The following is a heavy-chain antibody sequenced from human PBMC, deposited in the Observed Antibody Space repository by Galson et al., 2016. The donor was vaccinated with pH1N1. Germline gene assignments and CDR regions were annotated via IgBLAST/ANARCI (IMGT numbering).Heavy chain of an antibody. CDR3: AIFAGTAPG. CDR2: IKQDGSEI. D-gene: IGHD3-10*01. Sequence: SLRLSCAASGFSFSDYWISWVRQAPGKGLEWVANIKQDGSEIYYVDSVKGRFTISRDNAKNSLYLQMNSLRVEDTGLYYCAIFAGTAPGWGQGTLVTVSS. CDR1: GFSFSDYW. V-gene: IGHV3-7*01. J-gene: IGHJ4*02.